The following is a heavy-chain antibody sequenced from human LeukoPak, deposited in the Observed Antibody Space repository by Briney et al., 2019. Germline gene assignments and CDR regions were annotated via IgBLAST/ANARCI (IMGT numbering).Heavy chain of an antibody. CDR3: ARGTLDGFDY. CDR2: ISGSGGST. CDR1: GFTFSSYG. V-gene: IGHV3-23*01. Sequence: GGTLRLSCAASGFTFSSYGMSWVRQAPGKGLEWVSAISGSGGSTYYADSVKGRFTISRDNAKNSLYLQMNSLRAEDTAVYYCARGTLDGFDYWGQGTLVTVSS. J-gene: IGHJ4*02. D-gene: IGHD2-2*03.